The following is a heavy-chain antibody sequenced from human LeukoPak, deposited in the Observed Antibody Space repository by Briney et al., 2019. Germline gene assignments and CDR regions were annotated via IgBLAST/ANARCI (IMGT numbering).Heavy chain of an antibody. V-gene: IGHV4-4*07. CDR2: IYTSGST. D-gene: IGHD2-2*02. CDR3: ARTLENQYCSSTSCYSSCWFDP. J-gene: IGHJ5*02. Sequence: SETLSLTCTVSGGSISSHYWSWIRQPAGKGLEWIGRIYTSGSTNYNPSLKSRVTMSVDTSKNQFSLKLSSVTAADTAVYYCARTLENQYCSSTSCYSSCWFDPWGQGTLVTVSS. CDR1: GGSISSHY.